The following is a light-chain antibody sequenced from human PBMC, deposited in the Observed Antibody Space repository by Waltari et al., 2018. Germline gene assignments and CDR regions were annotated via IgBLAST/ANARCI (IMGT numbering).Light chain of an antibody. CDR3: SSYTSSSVV. CDR2: EVS. Sequence: QSALTQPASVSGSPGQSITIYCTGTRSDVGGYNYVSWYQQHPGKAPQLMIYEVSNQPSGVSNRFSGSKSDNTASLTISGLQADDESDYYCSSYTSSSVVFGGGTKLTVL. J-gene: IGLJ2*01. V-gene: IGLV2-14*01. CDR1: RSDVGGYNY.